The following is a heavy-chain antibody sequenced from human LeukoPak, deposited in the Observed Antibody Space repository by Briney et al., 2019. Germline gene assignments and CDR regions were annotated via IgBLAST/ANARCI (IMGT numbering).Heavy chain of an antibody. Sequence: GESLKISCKGSGYSFTSYWISWVRQMPGKGLEWMGRIDPSDSYTNYSPSFQGHVTISADKSISTAYLQWSSLKASDSAMYYCARYTTGAFDYWGQGTLVTVSS. CDR1: GYSFTSYW. V-gene: IGHV5-10-1*01. CDR2: IDPSDSYT. CDR3: ARYTTGAFDY. J-gene: IGHJ4*02. D-gene: IGHD1-1*01.